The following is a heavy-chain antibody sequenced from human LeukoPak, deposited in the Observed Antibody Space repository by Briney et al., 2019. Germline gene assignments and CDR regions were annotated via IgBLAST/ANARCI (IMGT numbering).Heavy chain of an antibody. CDR2: ISWNSGSI. CDR1: GFTFDDYA. Sequence: GGSLRLSCAASGFTFDDYAMHWVRQAPGKGLEWVSGISWNSGSIGYADSVKGRFTISRDNAKNSLYLQMNSLRAEDTALYCWAKDKARGDYYIDYGDQGTMVTVA. J-gene: IGHJ4*02. V-gene: IGHV3-9*01. D-gene: IGHD2-21*01. CDR3: AKDKARGDYYIDY.